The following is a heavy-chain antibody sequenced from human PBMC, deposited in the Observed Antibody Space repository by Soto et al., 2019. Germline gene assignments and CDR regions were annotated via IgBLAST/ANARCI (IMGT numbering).Heavy chain of an antibody. V-gene: IGHV3-7*03. Sequence: PGGSLRLSCAASGFTFSSYWMSWVRQAPGKGLEWVANIKQDGSEKYYVDSVKGRFTISRDNAKNSLYLQMNSLRAEDTAVYYCARDHCSGGSCYSGGWYYYYGMDVWGQGTTVTVSS. CDR1: GFTFSSYW. CDR3: ARDHCSGGSCYSGGWYYYYGMDV. D-gene: IGHD2-15*01. CDR2: IKQDGSEK. J-gene: IGHJ6*02.